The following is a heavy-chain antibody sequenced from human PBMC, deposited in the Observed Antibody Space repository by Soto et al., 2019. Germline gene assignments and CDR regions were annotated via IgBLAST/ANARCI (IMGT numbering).Heavy chain of an antibody. Sequence: GFLRLSCAASGFIFSDYYMSWIRQAPGKGLEWISYISSSDNIIYYADSVKGRFTISRDNAKNSLYLQMNSLRAEDTAVYYCARDRGYYDSSGYFDYWGQGTLVTVSS. CDR1: GFIFSDYY. J-gene: IGHJ4*02. CDR2: ISSSDNII. CDR3: ARDRGYYDSSGYFDY. D-gene: IGHD3-22*01. V-gene: IGHV3-11*01.